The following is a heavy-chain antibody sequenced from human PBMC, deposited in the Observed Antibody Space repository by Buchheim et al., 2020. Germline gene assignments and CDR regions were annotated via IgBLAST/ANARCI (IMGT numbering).Heavy chain of an antibody. CDR1: GFLFSDYA. V-gene: IGHV3-30*03. CDR2: ISYDGSNK. J-gene: IGHJ4*02. CDR3: AGNSH. Sequence: QVQLVESGGGVVQPGGSLRLSCAASGFLFSDYAMHWVRQAPGKGLEWVALISYDGSNKYHADPVKGRFTISRDDSKKTLYLQMDSLRAEETAVYYCAGNSHWGQGAL. D-gene: IGHD4-23*01.